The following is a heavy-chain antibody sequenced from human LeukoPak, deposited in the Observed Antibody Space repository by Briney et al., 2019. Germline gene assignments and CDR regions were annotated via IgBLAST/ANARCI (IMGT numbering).Heavy chain of an antibody. CDR1: GGSISSYY. CDR3: ARDLGAAAAGTNY. V-gene: IGHV4-59*01. CDR2: IYYSGST. J-gene: IGHJ4*02. D-gene: IGHD6-13*01. Sequence: PSETLSLTCTVSGGSISSYYWSWIRQPPGKGLEWIGYIYYSGSTNYNPSLKSRVTISVDTSKNQFSLKLSSVTAADTAVYYCARDLGAAAAGTNYWGQGTLVTVSS.